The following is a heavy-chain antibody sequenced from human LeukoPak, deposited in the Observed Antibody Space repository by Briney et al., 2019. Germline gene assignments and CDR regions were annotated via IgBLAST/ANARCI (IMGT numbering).Heavy chain of an antibody. Sequence: GGSLRLSCAASGFTFSSYAMSWVRRAPGKGLEWVSAISGSGGSTYYADSVKGRFTISRYNSKNTLYLQINSLRRGDTAVSYCAKPPGGIAAAASLDSSGQGNLVTASS. J-gene: IGHJ4*02. V-gene: IGHV3-23*01. CDR3: AKPPGGIAAAASLDS. CDR2: ISGSGGST. CDR1: GFTFSSYA. D-gene: IGHD6-13*01.